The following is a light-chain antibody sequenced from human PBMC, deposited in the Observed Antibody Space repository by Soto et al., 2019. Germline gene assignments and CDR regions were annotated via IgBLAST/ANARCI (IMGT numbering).Light chain of an antibody. CDR1: QSVTNTY. V-gene: IGKV3-20*01. J-gene: IGKJ1*01. Sequence: EIALAQSPGSLSLSPRERATLSCRASQSVTNTYLAWYQQRSGQAPRLLVYATSTRAVGVPDRFTGSGTGTDFTLTISRLEPEDFAVYYCQHYGRSPMFGPGTKVDIK. CDR3: QHYGRSPM. CDR2: ATS.